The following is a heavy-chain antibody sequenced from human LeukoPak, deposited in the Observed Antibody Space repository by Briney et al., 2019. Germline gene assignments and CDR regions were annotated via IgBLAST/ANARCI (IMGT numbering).Heavy chain of an antibody. D-gene: IGHD3-10*02. CDR2: ISSSGSTI. J-gene: IGHJ6*04. CDR1: GFTFSRYS. CDR3: AELGITMIGGV. V-gene: IGHV3-48*04. Sequence: RPGGSLRLSCAASGFTFSRYSMNWVRQAPGKGLEWVSYISSSGSTIYYADSVKGRFTISRDNAKNSLYLQMNSLRAEDTAVYYCAELGITMIGGVWGKGTTVTISS.